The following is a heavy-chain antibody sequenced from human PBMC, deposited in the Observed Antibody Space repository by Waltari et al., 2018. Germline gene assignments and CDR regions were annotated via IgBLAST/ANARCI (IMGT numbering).Heavy chain of an antibody. V-gene: IGHV4-39*01. D-gene: IGHD6-19*01. CDR2: RSYSGTT. J-gene: IGHJ4*02. CDR3: VRPGSSVGWYYFDY. Sequence: QLQLQESGPGLVKPSETLSLTCTVSGDSIRGSTYYWGWIRQPPGQGLEWIGSRSYSGTTYCNPSLKSRVTMSVDTSKNQFSLNLSSVTAADTAVFYCVRPGSSVGWYYFDYWGQGTLVTVSS. CDR1: GDSIRGSTYY.